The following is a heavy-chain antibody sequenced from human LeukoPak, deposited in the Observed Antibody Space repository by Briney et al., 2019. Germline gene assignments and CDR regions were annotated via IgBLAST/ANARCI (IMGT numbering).Heavy chain of an antibody. CDR2: IYYSGST. J-gene: IGHJ4*02. CDR3: ARLSRSGYLDY. V-gene: IGHV4-59*01. Sequence: PSETLSLTCTVSGGSLSTYYWSWIRQPPGKGLEWIGYIYYSGSTNYNPSLKSRVTISVDTSKNQFSLKLSCMTAADTAVYYCARLSRSGYLDYWGQGTLVTVSS. CDR1: GGSLSTYY. D-gene: IGHD3-22*01.